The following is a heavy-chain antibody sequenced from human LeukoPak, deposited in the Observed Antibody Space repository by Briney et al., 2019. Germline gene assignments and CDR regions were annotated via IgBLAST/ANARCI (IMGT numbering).Heavy chain of an antibody. D-gene: IGHD2-15*01. V-gene: IGHV4-4*02. CDR2: IYHSGST. CDR3: ARDLGGYCSGGSCYSDWFDP. J-gene: IGHJ5*02. Sequence: SETLSLTCAVSGGSISSSNWWSWVRQPPGKGLEWIGEIYHSGSTNYNPSLKSRVTISVDKSKNQFSLKLSSVTAADTAVYYCARDLGGYCSGGSCYSDWFDPWGQGTLVTVSS. CDR1: GGSISSSNW.